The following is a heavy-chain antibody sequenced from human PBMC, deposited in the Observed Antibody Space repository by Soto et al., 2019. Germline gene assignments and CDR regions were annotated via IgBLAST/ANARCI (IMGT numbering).Heavy chain of an antibody. CDR3: AREATIAARLDS. V-gene: IGHV4-30-4*01. J-gene: IGHJ4*02. CDR2: IYYSGST. D-gene: IGHD6-6*01. CDR1: GGSISSGVYY. Sequence: QVQLQESGPGLVKPSQTLSLTCTVSGGSISSGVYYWSWLRQPPGKGLEWIGYIYYSGSTYYNPSLKSRVTISVDTSKNQFSLKLSSVTAADTAVHYCAREATIAARLDSWGQGTLVTVSS.